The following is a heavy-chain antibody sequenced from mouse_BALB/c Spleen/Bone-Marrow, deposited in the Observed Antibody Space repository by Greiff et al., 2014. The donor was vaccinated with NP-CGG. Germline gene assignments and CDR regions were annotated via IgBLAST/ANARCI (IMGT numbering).Heavy chain of an antibody. V-gene: IGHV1-14*01. CDR1: GYTFTSYV. CDR2: INPYNDGT. J-gene: IGHJ3*01. CDR3: ARGSLYLFAY. Sequence: VQLKESGPELVKPGASVKMSCKASGYTFTSYVMHWVKQKPGQGLEWIGYINPYNDGTKYNEKSKGKATLTSDKSSSTAYMELSSLTSEDSAVYYCARGSLYLFAYWGQGTLVTVSA. D-gene: IGHD5-1-1*01.